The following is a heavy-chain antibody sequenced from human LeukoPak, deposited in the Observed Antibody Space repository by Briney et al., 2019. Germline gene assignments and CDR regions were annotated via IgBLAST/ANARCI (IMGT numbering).Heavy chain of an antibody. Sequence: PSETLSLTCAVYGGSFRGYYWSWIRQPPGKGLEWIGEINHSGSTNYNPSLKSRVTISVDTSKNQFSLKLSSVTAADTAVYYCARRLPYGSGSYGYWGQGTLVTVSS. CDR2: INHSGST. J-gene: IGHJ4*02. CDR1: GGSFRGYY. V-gene: IGHV4-34*01. D-gene: IGHD3-10*01. CDR3: ARRLPYGSGSYGY.